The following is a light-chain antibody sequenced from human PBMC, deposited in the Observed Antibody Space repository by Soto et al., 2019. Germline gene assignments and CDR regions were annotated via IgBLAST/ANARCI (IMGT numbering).Light chain of an antibody. CDR3: QTWGV. V-gene: IGLV4-69*01. Sequence: QLVLTQSPSASASLGASVKLTCTLSSGHSNYAIAWHQQQPEKGPRYLMKVNSDGSHRKGDGIPDRFSGSGSGAERYLTISSLQSEDEADYYGQTWGVFGTGTKLTVL. J-gene: IGLJ1*01. CDR1: SGHSNYA. CDR2: VNSDGSH.